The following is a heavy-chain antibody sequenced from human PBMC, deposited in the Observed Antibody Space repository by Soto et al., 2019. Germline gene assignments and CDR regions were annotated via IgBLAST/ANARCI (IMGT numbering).Heavy chain of an antibody. D-gene: IGHD4-17*01. CDR3: AKDKDYGDPPAFDI. CDR2: ISWNSGSI. V-gene: IGHV3-9*01. J-gene: IGHJ3*02. Sequence: EVQLVESGGGLVQPGRSLRLSCAASGFTFDDYAMHWVRQAPGKGLEWVSGISWNSGSIGYADSVKGRFTISRDNAKNSLYLQMNSLRAEDTALYYCAKDKDYGDPPAFDIWGQGTMVTVSS. CDR1: GFTFDDYA.